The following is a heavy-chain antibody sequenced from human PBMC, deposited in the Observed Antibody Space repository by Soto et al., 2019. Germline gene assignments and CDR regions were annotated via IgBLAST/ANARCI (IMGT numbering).Heavy chain of an antibody. CDR1: GYNFSNYW. D-gene: IGHD2-2*01. CDR3: ARGYCTTTICDPWFDP. J-gene: IGHJ5*02. CDR2: IDPSDSYT. Sequence: GESLKISCKGSGYNFSNYWISWVRQMPGKGLEWMGKIDPSDSYTRYSPSFQGQVTISADKSITTAYLQWSSLKASDTAMYYCARGYCTTTICDPWFDPWGQGTLVTVSS. V-gene: IGHV5-10-1*04.